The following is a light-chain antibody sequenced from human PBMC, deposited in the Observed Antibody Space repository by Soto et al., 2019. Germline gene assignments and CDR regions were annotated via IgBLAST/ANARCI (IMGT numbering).Light chain of an antibody. J-gene: IGLJ3*02. CDR1: SSAVGVGGYDS. CDR3: SSYASSRTQV. CDR2: AVS. Sequence: QSVLTQPASVSGSPGQSVTISCTGVSSAVGVGGYDSVSWYQQHPGKAPKLLIYAVSYPSSAVPNRFSGSKSGNTASLTISGLQAEDETNYYCSSYASSRTQVFGGGTQVTVL. V-gene: IGLV2-14*01.